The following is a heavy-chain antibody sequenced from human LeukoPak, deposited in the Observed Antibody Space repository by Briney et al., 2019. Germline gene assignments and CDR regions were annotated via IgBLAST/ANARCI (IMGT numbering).Heavy chain of an antibody. Sequence: ASVKVSCKASGYTFTTSGISWVRQAPGQGLEWMGWISPYNGNTNYAQKVQGRVTKTTDTSTSTAHMELRTLRSDDTAVYYCARGLGATTFADFDYWGQGTLVTVSS. J-gene: IGHJ4*02. CDR1: GYTFTTSG. CDR2: ISPYNGNT. D-gene: IGHD1-26*01. V-gene: IGHV1-18*01. CDR3: ARGLGATTFADFDY.